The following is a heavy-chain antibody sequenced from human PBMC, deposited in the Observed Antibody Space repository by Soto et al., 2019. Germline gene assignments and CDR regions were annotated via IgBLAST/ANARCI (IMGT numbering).Heavy chain of an antibody. Sequence: GESLKISCKGSGYSFTSYWIGWVRQMPGKGLEWMGIIYPGDSDTRYSPSFQGQVTISADKSISTAYLQWSSLKASDTAIYYCARLGYCSSTSCYNALRYYYYGMDVWGQGTTVTVSS. CDR2: IYPGDSDT. CDR3: ARLGYCSSTSCYNALRYYYYGMDV. J-gene: IGHJ6*02. D-gene: IGHD2-2*02. CDR1: GYSFTSYW. V-gene: IGHV5-51*01.